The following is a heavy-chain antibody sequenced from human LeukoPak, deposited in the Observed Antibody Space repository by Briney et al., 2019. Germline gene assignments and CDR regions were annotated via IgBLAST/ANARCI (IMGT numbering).Heavy chain of an antibody. CDR3: ARDRIAARPYDY. V-gene: IGHV1-18*01. Sequence: ASVKVSCTASGYTFTSYYINWVRQAPGQGLEWMGWISAYNGITNYAQKLQDRVTMTTDTSTSTAYMELRSLTSDDTAVYYCARDRIAARPYDYWGQGTLVTVSS. J-gene: IGHJ4*02. D-gene: IGHD6-6*01. CDR1: GYTFTSYY. CDR2: ISAYNGIT.